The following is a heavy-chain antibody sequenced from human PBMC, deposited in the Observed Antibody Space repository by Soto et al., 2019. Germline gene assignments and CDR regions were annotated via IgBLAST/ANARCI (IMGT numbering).Heavy chain of an antibody. CDR3: AKNLKGITIFGVVPLGGMDV. Sequence: GGSLRLSCAASGFTFSSYGMHWVRQAPGKGLEWVAVISYDGSNKYYADSVKGRFTISRDNSKNTLYLQMNSLRAEDTAVYYCAKNLKGITIFGVVPLGGMDVWGQGTTVTVSS. CDR1: GFTFSSYG. J-gene: IGHJ6*02. CDR2: ISYDGSNK. D-gene: IGHD3-3*01. V-gene: IGHV3-30*18.